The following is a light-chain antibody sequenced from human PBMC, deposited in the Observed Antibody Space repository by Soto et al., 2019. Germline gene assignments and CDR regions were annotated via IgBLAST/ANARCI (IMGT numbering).Light chain of an antibody. J-gene: IGLJ1*01. CDR2: EVS. CDR3: SSYTSSSTLGV. CDR1: SSDVGGYNY. Sequence: SVLTQPASVSGSPGHSITISCTGTSSDVGGYNYVSWYQQHPGKAPKLMIYEVSNRPSGVSNRFSGSKSGNTASLTISGLQAEDEADYYCSSYTSSSTLGVFGTGTKVTVL. V-gene: IGLV2-14*01.